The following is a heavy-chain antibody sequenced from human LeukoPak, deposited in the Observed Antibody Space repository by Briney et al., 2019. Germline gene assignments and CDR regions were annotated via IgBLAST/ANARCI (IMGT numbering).Heavy chain of an antibody. J-gene: IGHJ4*02. D-gene: IGHD5-18*01. V-gene: IGHV3-30*02. CDR3: AKDPNRGGLSNYGYEWSY. CDR1: GFTFSSYG. Sequence: GGSLRLSCAASGFTFSSYGMHWVRQAPGQGLEWVAFIRHDGSNKYYADSVKSRFTISRDNSKNTLYLQMNSLRAEDTAVYYCAKDPNRGGLSNYGYEWSYWGQGTLVTVSS. CDR2: IRHDGSNK.